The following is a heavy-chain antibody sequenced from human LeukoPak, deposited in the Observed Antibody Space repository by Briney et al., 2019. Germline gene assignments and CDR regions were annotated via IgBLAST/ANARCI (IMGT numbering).Heavy chain of an antibody. J-gene: IGHJ4*02. CDR2: ISGSGGST. Sequence: TGGFLRLSCAASGFTFSSYAMSWVRQAPGKGLEWISAISGSGGSTYYVDSVKGRFTISRDNSKNTLYLQMNSLRVEDTAVYYCAKLPVAGLYFDYWGQGTLVTVSS. CDR1: GFTFSSYA. D-gene: IGHD6-19*01. CDR3: AKLPVAGLYFDY. V-gene: IGHV3-23*01.